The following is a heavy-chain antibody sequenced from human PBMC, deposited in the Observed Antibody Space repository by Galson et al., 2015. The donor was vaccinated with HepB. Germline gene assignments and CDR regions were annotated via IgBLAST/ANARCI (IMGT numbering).Heavy chain of an antibody. J-gene: IGHJ6*02. D-gene: IGHD6-13*01. CDR3: ARTNHSSSWYYYGMDV. CDR1: GFSLSVRGVG. V-gene: IGHV2-5*01. CDR2: IYWNDQ. Sequence: PALVKPTQTLTLTCTFSGFSLSVRGVGAGWIRQPPGKALEWLALIYWNDQRYSPSLKSRLTISKDTSKNQVVLTMTNMDPVDTATYYCARTNHSSSWYYYGMDVWGQGTTVTVSS.